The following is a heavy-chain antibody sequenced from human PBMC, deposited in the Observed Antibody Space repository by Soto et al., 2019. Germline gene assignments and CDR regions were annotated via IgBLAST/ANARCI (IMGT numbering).Heavy chain of an antibody. CDR1: GDTFSRYT. V-gene: IGHV1-69*04. J-gene: IGHJ6*03. Sequence: SVKVSCKASGDTFSRYTISWVRQAPGQGLEWMGRIIPILGIANYAQKFQGRVTITADKSTSTAYMELSSLRSEDTAVYYCARERVTNMGKKYYYYMDVWGKGTTVTVSS. D-gene: IGHD4-17*01. CDR2: IIPILGIA. CDR3: ARERVTNMGKKYYYYMDV.